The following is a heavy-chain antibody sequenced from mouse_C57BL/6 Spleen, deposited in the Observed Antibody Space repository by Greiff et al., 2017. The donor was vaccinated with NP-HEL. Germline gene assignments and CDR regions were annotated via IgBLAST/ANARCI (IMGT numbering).Heavy chain of an antibody. CDR2: IDTSDSET. D-gene: IGHD2-5*01. Sequence: QVQLQQPGAELVRPGSSVKLSCKASGYTFTSYWMHWVKQRPIQGLEWIGNIDTSDSETHYNQKFKDKATLTVDKSSSTAYMQLSSLTSEDSAVYYCARSYYSNSYAMDYWGQGTSVTVSS. CDR3: ARSYYSNSYAMDY. CDR1: GYTFTSYW. V-gene: IGHV1-52*01. J-gene: IGHJ4*01.